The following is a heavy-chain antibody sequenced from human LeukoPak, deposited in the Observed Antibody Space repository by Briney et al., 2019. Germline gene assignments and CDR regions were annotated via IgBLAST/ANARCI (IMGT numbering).Heavy chain of an antibody. CDR2: ISPYGGTT. CDR3: ATSTVTTFHYHYNYMDV. J-gene: IGHJ6*03. Sequence: GGSLRLSCAASGFTFSNYVMSWVRQAPGKGLEWVSAISPYGGTTYYTDSVKGRFTISRDNSKNTLYLQMNSLRAEDTAVYYCATSTVTTFHYHYNYMDVRGKGTTVTVSS. D-gene: IGHD4-17*01. CDR1: GFTFSNYV. V-gene: IGHV3-23*01.